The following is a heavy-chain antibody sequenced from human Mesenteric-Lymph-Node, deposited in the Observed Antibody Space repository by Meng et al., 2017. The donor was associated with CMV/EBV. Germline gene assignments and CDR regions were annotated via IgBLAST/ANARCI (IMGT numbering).Heavy chain of an antibody. V-gene: IGHV3-74*01. J-gene: IGHJ4*02. CDR2: ISSDGSTT. CDR3: ARDGEGNLDY. Sequence: GESLKISCAASGFTFDDYGMSWVRQAPGKGLVWVSRISSDGSTTSYADSVKGRFTISRDNAKNTLYLQMNSLRAEDTAVYYCARDGEGNLDYWGQGTLVTVSS. D-gene: IGHD1-14*01. CDR1: GFTFDDYG.